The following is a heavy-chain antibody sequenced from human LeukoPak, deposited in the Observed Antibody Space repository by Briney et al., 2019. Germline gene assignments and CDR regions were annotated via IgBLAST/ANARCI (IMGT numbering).Heavy chain of an antibody. CDR3: AREVFEEVVVPAAIGPGVNKNYYYYYMDV. J-gene: IGHJ6*03. CDR1: GFTFSGHW. V-gene: IGHV3-7*01. Sequence: TGGSLRLSCAASGFTFSGHWMSWVRQAPGKGLEWVANIKQEGSEMYYVDSVKGRFTISRDNAKNSLYLQMNSLTAEDTAVYYCAREVFEEVVVPAAIGPGVNKNYYYYYMDVWGKGTTVTVSS. D-gene: IGHD2-2*01. CDR2: IKQEGSEM.